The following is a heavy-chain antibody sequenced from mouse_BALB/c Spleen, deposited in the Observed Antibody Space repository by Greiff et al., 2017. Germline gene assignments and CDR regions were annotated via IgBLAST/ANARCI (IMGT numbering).Heavy chain of an antibody. J-gene: IGHJ3*01. CDR1: GYTFSSYW. V-gene: IGHV1-9*01. CDR2: ILPGSGST. Sequence: QVQLQQSGAELMKPGASVKISCKATGYTFSSYWIEWVKQRPGHGLEWIGEILPGSGSTNSNEKFKGKATFTADTSSNTAYMQLSSLTSEDSAVYYCARRGAMDYWGQGTLVTVSA. D-gene: IGHD1-1*02. CDR3: ARRGAMDY.